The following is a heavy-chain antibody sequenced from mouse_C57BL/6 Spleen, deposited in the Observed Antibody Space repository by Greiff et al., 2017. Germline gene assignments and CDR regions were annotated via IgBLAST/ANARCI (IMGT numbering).Heavy chain of an antibody. D-gene: IGHD1-1*01. CDR3: TRDPLLDYGSSYGAMDY. V-gene: IGHV5-9-1*02. CDR2: ISSGGDYI. J-gene: IGHJ4*01. CDR1: GFTFSSYA. Sequence: DVKLQESGEGLVKPGGSLKLSCAASGFTFSSYAMSWVRQTPEQRLEWVAYISSGGDYIYYADTVKGRFTISRDNARNTLYLQMSSLKSEDTAMYYGTRDPLLDYGSSYGAMDYWGQGTSVTVSS.